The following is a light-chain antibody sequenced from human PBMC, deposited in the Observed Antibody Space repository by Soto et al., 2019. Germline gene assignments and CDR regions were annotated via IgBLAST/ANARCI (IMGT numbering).Light chain of an antibody. CDR2: AAS. Sequence: DIELTQSASSVSVSVGDRATITCRASQGVSKSLAWYQQKPGQAPTLLIYAASTWAAGVPARFSGSGSGTHFTLTISSLQPEDVATYYCHNYRNGPPTFGEGTKVEIK. J-gene: IGKJ1*01. CDR3: HNYRNGPPT. CDR1: QGVSKS. V-gene: IGKV1-27*01.